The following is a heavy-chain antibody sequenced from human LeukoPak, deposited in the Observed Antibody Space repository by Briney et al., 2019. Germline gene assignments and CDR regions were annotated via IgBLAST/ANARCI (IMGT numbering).Heavy chain of an antibody. V-gene: IGHV3-21*04. CDR3: AHGTMYQLDY. CDR1: GFTFSSYS. Sequence: GGSLRLSCAASGFTFSSYSMNWVRQAPGKGPEWVSSISSSSSYIYYADSVKGRFTISRDNAKNSLYLQMHSLRAEDTAVYYCAHGTMYQLDYWGQGTLVTVSS. D-gene: IGHD2-2*01. CDR2: ISSSSSYI. J-gene: IGHJ4*02.